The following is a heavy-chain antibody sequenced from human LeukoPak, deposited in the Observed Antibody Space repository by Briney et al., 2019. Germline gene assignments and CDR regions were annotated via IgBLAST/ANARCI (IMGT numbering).Heavy chain of an antibody. V-gene: IGHV4-4*07. Sequence: SETLSLTCSVSDGSISGYCWSWIRQPAGKGLEWIGRMHTSGSSNYNVSLKSRVAMSVDTSRNQFALRLSSVTAADTAIYYCARDLGSGWYDYWGQGTLVTVSS. CDR2: MHTSGSS. J-gene: IGHJ4*02. CDR3: ARDLGSGWYDY. CDR1: DGSISGYC. D-gene: IGHD6-13*01.